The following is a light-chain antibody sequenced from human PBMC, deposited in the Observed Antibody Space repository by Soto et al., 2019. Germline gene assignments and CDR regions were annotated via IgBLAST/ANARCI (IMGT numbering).Light chain of an antibody. J-gene: IGKJ1*01. CDR2: AAS. Sequence: IQLTQSPSSLSASVGDRVTITCRAGQGISSLAWYQQKPGKTTNLLISAASTLQTGVPSRFSGSGSGTDFALTISSLQPEDFATYYCQQIDSYPRTFGQGTKVEIK. CDR3: QQIDSYPRT. CDR1: QGISS. V-gene: IGKV1-9*01.